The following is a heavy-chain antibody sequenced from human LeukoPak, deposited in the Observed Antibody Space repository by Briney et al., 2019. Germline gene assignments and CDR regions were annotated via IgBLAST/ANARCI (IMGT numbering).Heavy chain of an antibody. CDR3: ARGYCSGGSCYPSRYFDY. J-gene: IGHJ4*02. CDR1: GGSVSSGSYY. Sequence: SETLSLTCTVSGGSVSSGSYYWSYYSGSTNYNPSLKSRVTISVDTSKNQFSLKLSSVTAADTAVYYCARGYCSGGSCYPSRYFDYWGQGTLVTVSS. V-gene: IGHV4-61*01. D-gene: IGHD2-15*01. CDR2: YSGST.